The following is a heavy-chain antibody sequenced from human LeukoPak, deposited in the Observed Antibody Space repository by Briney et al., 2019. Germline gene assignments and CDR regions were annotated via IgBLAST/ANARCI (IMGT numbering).Heavy chain of an antibody. D-gene: IGHD6-19*01. Sequence: SETLSLTCAVYGGSFSGYYWSWIRKPPGKGLEWIGEINHSGSTNYNPSLKSRVTISVDTSKNQFSLKLSSVTAADTAVYYCARGTLGSKSIAVKNFDYWGQGTLVTVSS. J-gene: IGHJ4*02. CDR2: INHSGST. CDR1: GGSFSGYY. V-gene: IGHV4-34*01. CDR3: ARGTLGSKSIAVKNFDY.